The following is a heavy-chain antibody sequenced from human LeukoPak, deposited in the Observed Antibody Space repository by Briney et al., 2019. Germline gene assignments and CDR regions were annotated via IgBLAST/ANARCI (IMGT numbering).Heavy chain of an antibody. V-gene: IGHV3-23*01. Sequence: PGGSLRLSCAASGFTFSSYAMSWVRQAPGKGLGWVSAISGSGGSTYYADSVKGRFTISRDNSKNTLYLQMNSLRAEDTAVYYCARDLAVAGKNYWGQGTLVTVSS. D-gene: IGHD6-19*01. J-gene: IGHJ4*02. CDR1: GFTFSSYA. CDR2: ISGSGGST. CDR3: ARDLAVAGKNY.